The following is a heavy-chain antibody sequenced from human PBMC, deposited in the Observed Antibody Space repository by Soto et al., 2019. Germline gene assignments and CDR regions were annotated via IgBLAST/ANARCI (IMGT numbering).Heavy chain of an antibody. Sequence: GGSLSLSCAASGFTFSSYAMSWVRQAPGKGLEWVSAISGSGGSTYYADSVKGRFTISRDNSKNTLYLQMNSLRAEDTAVYYCAKRGDDSSGYSRGPLDYWGQGTLVTVSS. CDR3: AKRGDDSSGYSRGPLDY. CDR2: ISGSGGST. V-gene: IGHV3-23*01. CDR1: GFTFSSYA. D-gene: IGHD3-22*01. J-gene: IGHJ4*02.